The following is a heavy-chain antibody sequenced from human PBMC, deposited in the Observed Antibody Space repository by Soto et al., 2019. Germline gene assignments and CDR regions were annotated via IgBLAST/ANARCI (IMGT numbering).Heavy chain of an antibody. CDR2: MNPNSGNT. V-gene: IGHV1-8*01. CDR3: ARGSKSYSSGWYGWFDP. D-gene: IGHD6-19*01. CDR1: GYTFTSYD. J-gene: IGHJ5*02. Sequence: QVQLVQSGAEVKKPGASVKVSCKASGYTFTSYDINWVRQATGQGLEWMGWMNPNSGNTCYAQKFQGRVTLTRNTSISTAYMELSSLRSEDTAVYYCARGSKSYSSGWYGWFDPWGQGTLVTVSS.